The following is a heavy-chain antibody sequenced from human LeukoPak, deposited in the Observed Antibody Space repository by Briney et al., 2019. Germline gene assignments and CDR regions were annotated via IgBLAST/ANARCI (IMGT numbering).Heavy chain of an antibody. J-gene: IGHJ5*02. Sequence: PGGSLRLSCAASGFTFSSYAMSWVRQAPGKGLEWVSAISGSGGSTYYADSVKGRCTISRDKSKNTLYLQMNSLRAEDTAVYYCAATIRARWFDPWGQGTLVTVSS. CDR1: GFTFSSYA. CDR2: ISGSGGST. V-gene: IGHV3-23*01. CDR3: AATIRARWFDP.